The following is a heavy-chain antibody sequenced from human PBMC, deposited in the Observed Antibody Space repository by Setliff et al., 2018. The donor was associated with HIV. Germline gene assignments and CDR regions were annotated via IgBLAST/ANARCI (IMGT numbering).Heavy chain of an antibody. CDR3: ARGRREDTPYYGMDV. CDR1: GYTFTGYY. V-gene: IGHV1-2*04. D-gene: IGHD2-15*01. J-gene: IGHJ6*02. CDR2: INPNSGGT. Sequence: GASVKVSCKASGYTFTGYYMHWARQAPGQGLEWMGWINPNSGGTNYTQKFQGWVTMTRDTSISTAYMELSRLRSDDTAVYYCARGRREDTPYYGMDVWGQGTTVTVSS.